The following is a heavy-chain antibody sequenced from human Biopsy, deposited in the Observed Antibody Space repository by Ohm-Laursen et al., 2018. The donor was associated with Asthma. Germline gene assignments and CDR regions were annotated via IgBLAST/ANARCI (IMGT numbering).Heavy chain of an antibody. D-gene: IGHD6-19*01. Sequence: SLRLSCAASCFTVSRAHMYWVRQAPGKGLEWVSVIYSGGTSHTADSVRGRFTISRDFSKNTLHLQMHSLRVEDTAVYYCARGDSSGWSHYYFDYWGQGTLVTVSS. CDR3: ARGDSSGWSHYYFDY. CDR1: CFTVSRAH. CDR2: IYSGGTS. J-gene: IGHJ4*02. V-gene: IGHV3-53*01.